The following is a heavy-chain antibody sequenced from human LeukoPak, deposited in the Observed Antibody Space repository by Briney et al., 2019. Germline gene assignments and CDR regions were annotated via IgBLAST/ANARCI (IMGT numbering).Heavy chain of an antibody. Sequence: SETLSLTCTVSGGSISSYYWSWFRQPPGKGLEWIGYIYYSGSTNYNPSLKSRVTISVDTSKNQFSLKLSSVTAADTAVYYCARAQWLVSYFDYWGQGTLVTVSS. D-gene: IGHD6-19*01. J-gene: IGHJ4*02. CDR1: GGSISSYY. CDR3: ARAQWLVSYFDY. CDR2: IYYSGST. V-gene: IGHV4-59*01.